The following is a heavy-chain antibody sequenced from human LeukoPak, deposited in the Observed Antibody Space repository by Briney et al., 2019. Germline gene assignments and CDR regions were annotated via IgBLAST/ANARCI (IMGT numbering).Heavy chain of an antibody. V-gene: IGHV1-18*01. Sequence: ASVKVSCKASGYTFTSYGISWVRQAPGQGLEWMGWISVYNGDTNYAQSLQGRVTMTADTSTSTAYMELRGLRSDDTAVYYCAREAWGCGGDCYTQALFDYWGQGSLVTVSS. J-gene: IGHJ4*02. CDR3: AREAWGCGGDCYTQALFDY. CDR2: ISVYNGDT. D-gene: IGHD2-21*02. CDR1: GYTFTSYG.